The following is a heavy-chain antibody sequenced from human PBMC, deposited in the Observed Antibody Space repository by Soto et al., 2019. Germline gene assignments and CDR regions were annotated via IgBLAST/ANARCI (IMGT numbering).Heavy chain of an antibody. CDR1: GFNFKTYA. CDR3: AKERREVVSGTGDS. CDR2: ISSSGSRT. V-gene: IGHV3-23*01. J-gene: IGHJ4*02. D-gene: IGHD6-19*01. Sequence: GGSLRLSCAASGFNFKTYAMSWVRQAPGRGLEWVSAISSSGSRTYYADSVKGRFTISRDNSKNALFLEMNSLRAKDTALYYCAKERREVVSGTGDSWGRGTLVTVSS.